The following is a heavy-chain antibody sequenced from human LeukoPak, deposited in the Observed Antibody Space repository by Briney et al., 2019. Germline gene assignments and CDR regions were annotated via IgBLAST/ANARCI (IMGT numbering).Heavy chain of an antibody. CDR1: GFTVSYNY. CDR3: ATYRQVLLPFES. CDR2: LYTGGTT. J-gene: IGHJ4*02. V-gene: IGHV3-53*01. Sequence: GGSLRLSCAVSGFTVSYNYMSWVRQAPAKGLQWVSVLYTGGTTYYADSVKGRFTISRDNSKNTLYLQMNSLRAEDTAVYYCATYRQVLLPFESWGQGTLVTVSS. D-gene: IGHD2-8*02.